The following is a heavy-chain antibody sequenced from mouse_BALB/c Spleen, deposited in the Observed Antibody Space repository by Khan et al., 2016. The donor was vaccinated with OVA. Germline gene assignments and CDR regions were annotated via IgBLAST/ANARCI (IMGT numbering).Heavy chain of an antibody. D-gene: IGHD1-1*02. CDR2: ISYSGNT. J-gene: IGHJ2*01. V-gene: IGHV3-2*02. CDR1: GYSITSDYA. Sequence: EVQLQESGPGLVKPSQSLSLTCTVTGYSITSDYAWNWIRQFPGNKLEWMGYISYSGNTKYNPSLKRRISITRDTSKNQFFLQLNSVTTEDTATSYCARVYGGDFDYWGQGTTLTVSS. CDR3: ARVYGGDFDY.